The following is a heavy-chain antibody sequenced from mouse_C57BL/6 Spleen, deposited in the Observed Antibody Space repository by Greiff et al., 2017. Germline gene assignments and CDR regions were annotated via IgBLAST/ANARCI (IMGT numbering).Heavy chain of an antibody. CDR3: ARGVHYYGSSYGY. J-gene: IGHJ2*01. CDR2: IYPGSGST. V-gene: IGHV1-55*01. CDR1: GYTFTSYW. D-gene: IGHD1-1*01. Sequence: VQLQQPGAELVKPGASVKMSCKASGYTFTSYWITWVKQRPGQGLEWIGDIYPGSGSTNYNEKFKSKATLTVDTSSSTAYMQLSSLTSEDSAVYYCARGVHYYGSSYGYWGQVTTLTVSS.